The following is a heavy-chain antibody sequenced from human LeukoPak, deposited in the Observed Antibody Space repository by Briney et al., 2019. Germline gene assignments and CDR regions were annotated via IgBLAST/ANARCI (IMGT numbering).Heavy chain of an antibody. D-gene: IGHD3-22*01. CDR2: IYYSGST. CDR3: ARIQDHYDSSGYHQYYFDY. Sequence: PSETLSLTCTVSGGSISSYYWSWIRQPPGKGLEWIGYIYYSGSTNYNPSLKSRVTISVDTSKNQFSPKLSSVTAADTAVYYCARIQDHYDSSGYHQYYFDYWGQGTLVTVSS. CDR1: GGSISSYY. J-gene: IGHJ4*02. V-gene: IGHV4-59*08.